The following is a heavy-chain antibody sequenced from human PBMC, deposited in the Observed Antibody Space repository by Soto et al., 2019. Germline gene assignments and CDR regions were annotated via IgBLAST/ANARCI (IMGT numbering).Heavy chain of an antibody. J-gene: IGHJ6*02. CDR3: AGQREAGTDYYYSGTDF. V-gene: IGHV5-51*01. CDR2: IYPGDSDT. Sequence: PGESLKISCEGSGYSFTSYWIGWVRQMPGKGLEWMGIIYPGDSDTRYSPSFQGQVTISADKSISTAYLQWSSLKASDTAMYYWAGQREAGTDYYYSGTDFWGQGTTVTVSS. D-gene: IGHD6-19*01. CDR1: GYSFTSYW.